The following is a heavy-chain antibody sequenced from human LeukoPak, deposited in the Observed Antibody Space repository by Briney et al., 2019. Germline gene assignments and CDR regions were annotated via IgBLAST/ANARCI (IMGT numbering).Heavy chain of an antibody. Sequence: ASVKVSCKASGYTFTSYDINWVRQATGQGLEWMGWMSAYNGNTNYAQKLQGRVTMTTDTSTSTAYMELRSLRSDDTAVYYCARILPIRYFDWSIDYWGQGTLVTVSS. CDR3: ARILPIRYFDWSIDY. CDR1: GYTFTSYD. V-gene: IGHV1-18*01. D-gene: IGHD3-9*01. CDR2: MSAYNGNT. J-gene: IGHJ4*02.